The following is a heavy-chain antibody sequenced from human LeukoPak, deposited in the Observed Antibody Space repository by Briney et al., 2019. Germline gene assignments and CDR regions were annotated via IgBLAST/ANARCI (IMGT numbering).Heavy chain of an antibody. CDR2: IDHSGST. D-gene: IGHD3-22*01. CDR3: ARDVQYYYDGNNWFDP. Sequence: SETPSLTCTVSGYSLRSGYFWGWIRQPPGKGLEWIGSIDHSGSTYYNPSLKTRFTISVDTSNNQFSLKLSSVTAADTAVYFCARDVQYYYDGNNWFDPWGQGTLVTVSS. J-gene: IGHJ5*02. V-gene: IGHV4-38-2*02. CDR1: GYSLRSGYF.